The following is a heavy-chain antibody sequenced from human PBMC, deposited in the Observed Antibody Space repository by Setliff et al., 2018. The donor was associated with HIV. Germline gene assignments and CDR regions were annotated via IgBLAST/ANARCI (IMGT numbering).Heavy chain of an antibody. V-gene: IGHV3-23*01. CDR2: ISGSGDST. D-gene: IGHD2-15*01. Sequence: PGGSLRLSCAASGFTFNYHAMTWVRQAPVKGLEWVSGISGSGDSTFYAHSVKGRFTISRDNSKNTLYLQMNSLRAEDTAVYYCAKDGISGGAYPPYYFDYWGHGTLVTVSS. CDR1: GFTFNYHA. CDR3: AKDGISGGAYPPYYFDY. J-gene: IGHJ4*01.